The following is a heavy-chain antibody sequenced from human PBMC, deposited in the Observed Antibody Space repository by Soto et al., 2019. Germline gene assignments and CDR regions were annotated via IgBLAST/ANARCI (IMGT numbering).Heavy chain of an antibody. D-gene: IGHD6-19*01. Sequence: SVKVSCKASGGTFSSYAISWVRQAPGQGLEWMGGIIPIFGTANYAQKFQGRVTITANESTSTAYMELSSLRSEDTAVYYCARARSVAGLGNYYYGMDVWGQGTTVTVSS. CDR3: ARARSVAGLGNYYYGMDV. CDR2: IIPIFGTA. CDR1: GGTFSSYA. J-gene: IGHJ6*02. V-gene: IGHV1-69*13.